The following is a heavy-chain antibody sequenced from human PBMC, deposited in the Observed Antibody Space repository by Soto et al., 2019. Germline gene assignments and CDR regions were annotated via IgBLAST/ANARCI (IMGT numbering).Heavy chain of an antibody. CDR3: AKDISAMRADAFDI. J-gene: IGHJ3*02. Sequence: GGSLRLSCAASGFTFDDYAMHWVRQAPGKGLEWVSGISWNSGSIGYADSVKGRFTISRDNAKNSLYLQMNSLRAEDTALYYCAKDISAMRADAFDIWGQGTMVTVSS. V-gene: IGHV3-9*01. CDR2: ISWNSGSI. D-gene: IGHD2-2*01. CDR1: GFTFDDYA.